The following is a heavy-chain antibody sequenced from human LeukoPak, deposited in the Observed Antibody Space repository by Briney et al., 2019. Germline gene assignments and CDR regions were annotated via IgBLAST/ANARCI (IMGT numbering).Heavy chain of an antibody. CDR3: ARDGRNYYDGSGYLDY. Sequence: GGSLRLSCAASGFTFSSYAMHWVRQAPGKGLEWVAVISYDGSNKYYADSVKGRFTISRDNSKNTLYLQMNSLRAEDTAVYYCARDGRNYYDGSGYLDYWGQGTLLTVSS. CDR2: ISYDGSNK. CDR1: GFTFSSYA. J-gene: IGHJ4*02. V-gene: IGHV3-30*04. D-gene: IGHD3-22*01.